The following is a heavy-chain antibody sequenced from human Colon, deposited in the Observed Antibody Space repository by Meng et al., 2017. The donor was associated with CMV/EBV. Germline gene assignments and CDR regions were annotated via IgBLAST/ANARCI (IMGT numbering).Heavy chain of an antibody. CDR3: ASGRGGDYLSPFDF. V-gene: IGHV1-69*05. J-gene: IGHJ4*02. Sequence: ASGDTFSSHAISWVRQAPGQGLEWMGGFNPLFGTTTYSQKFQGRVTITTDETTSIAYMQMTSLTSEDTAVYYCASGRGGDYLSPFDFWGQGTLVTVSS. CDR1: GDTFSSHA. D-gene: IGHD4-17*01. CDR2: FNPLFGTT.